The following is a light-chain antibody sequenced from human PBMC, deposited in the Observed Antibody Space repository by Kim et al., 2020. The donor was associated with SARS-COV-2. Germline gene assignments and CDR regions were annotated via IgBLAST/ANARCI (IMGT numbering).Light chain of an antibody. CDR2: KVS. CDR1: QSLDHSDGTTF. V-gene: IGKV2-30*02. J-gene: IGKJ1*01. Sequence: EAVMTQSPLSLPVNLGQPASISCRSSQSLDHSDGTTFLNWLHQRPGQHPRRLIYKVSNRDAGVPNRCSGSGSGTDFIPKISRVEAEDVVVYYYMQNTPWTRTFGQGTQVDIK. CDR3: MQNTPWTRT.